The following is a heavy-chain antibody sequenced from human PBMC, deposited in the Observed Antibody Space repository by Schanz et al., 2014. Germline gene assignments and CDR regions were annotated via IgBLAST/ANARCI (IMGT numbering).Heavy chain of an antibody. V-gene: IGHV3-33*06. CDR1: GFTFSSYG. D-gene: IGHD4-17*01. CDR2: VCYDGSKK. J-gene: IGHJ3*02. Sequence: VQLVESGGGVVQPGRSLRLSCAASGFTFSSYGMHWVRQVPGKGLEWVAVVCYDGSKKYYADSVKGRFTISRDNSKNILYLQMNSLRAEDTALYYCAKDPHKDYGGKPQTFDIWGQGTMVTVSS. CDR3: AKDPHKDYGGKPQTFDI.